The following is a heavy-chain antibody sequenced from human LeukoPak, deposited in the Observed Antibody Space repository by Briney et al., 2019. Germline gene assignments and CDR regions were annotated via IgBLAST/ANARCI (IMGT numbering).Heavy chain of an antibody. Sequence: GGSLRLSCAASGFTFSSYAMSWVRQAPGKGLEWVSAISGSGGSTYYADSVKGRFTISRDNSKNTLYLQMNSLRAEDTAVYYCAKDLSSGWHQYYFDYWGQGTLVTVSS. J-gene: IGHJ4*02. V-gene: IGHV3-23*01. CDR2: ISGSGGST. CDR3: AKDLSSGWHQYYFDY. D-gene: IGHD6-19*01. CDR1: GFTFSSYA.